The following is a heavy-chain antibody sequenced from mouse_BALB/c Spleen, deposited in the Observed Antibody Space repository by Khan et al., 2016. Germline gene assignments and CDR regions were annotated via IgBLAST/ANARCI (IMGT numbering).Heavy chain of an antibody. D-gene: IGHD1-1*01. J-gene: IGHJ4*01. V-gene: IGHV4-1*02. CDR3: ARGRCYGAMDY. CDR2: INPDSSTI. CDR1: GFDFSRYW. Sequence: EVQLVESGGGLVQPGGSLTLSCAASGFDFSRYWMSWVRQAPGKGLEWIGEINPDSSTINYTPSLKAKFIISSDTAKNTLYLQMSKVRYEDTDISYYARGRCYGAMDYWGQGTSVTVSS.